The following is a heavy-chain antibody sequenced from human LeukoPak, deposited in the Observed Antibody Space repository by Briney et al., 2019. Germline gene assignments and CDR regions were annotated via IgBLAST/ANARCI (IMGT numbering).Heavy chain of an antibody. V-gene: IGHV3-11*06. J-gene: IGHJ6*04. CDR1: GFTFSDYY. CDR3: ARDIAVAGTDYYGMDV. D-gene: IGHD6-19*01. Sequence: GGSLRLSCAASGFTFSDYYMSWIRQAPGKGLEWVSYISSSSSYTNYADSVKGRFTISRDNAKNSLYLQTNSLRAEDTAVYYCARDIAVAGTDYYGMDVWGKGTTVTVSS. CDR2: ISSSSSYT.